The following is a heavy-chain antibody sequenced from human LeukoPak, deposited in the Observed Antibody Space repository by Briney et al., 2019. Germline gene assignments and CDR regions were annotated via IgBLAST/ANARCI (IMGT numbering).Heavy chain of an antibody. J-gene: IGHJ4*02. CDR3: ARIGYSSSSTDY. V-gene: IGHV3-7*01. CDR1: RFTFSNYW. Sequence: GGSLRLSCAASRFTFSNYWMSWVRQAPGKGLEWVANIKQDGGVKYYVDSVKGRFTISRDNAKNSLYLKINSLRAEDTAVYYCARIGYSSSSTDYWGQGTLVTVSS. CDR2: IKQDGGVK. D-gene: IGHD6-6*01.